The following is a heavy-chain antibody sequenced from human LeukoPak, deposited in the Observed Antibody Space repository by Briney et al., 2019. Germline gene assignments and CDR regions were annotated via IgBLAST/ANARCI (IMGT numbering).Heavy chain of an antibody. Sequence: GGSLRLSCAASGLTFSSYAMSWVRQAPGKGLEWVSAISGSGGSTYYADSVKGRFTISRDNSKNTLYLQMNSLRAEDTAVYYCAKEGVWFGELFYDYWGQGTLVTVSS. D-gene: IGHD3-10*01. CDR2: ISGSGGST. J-gene: IGHJ4*02. V-gene: IGHV3-23*01. CDR1: GLTFSSYA. CDR3: AKEGVWFGELFYDY.